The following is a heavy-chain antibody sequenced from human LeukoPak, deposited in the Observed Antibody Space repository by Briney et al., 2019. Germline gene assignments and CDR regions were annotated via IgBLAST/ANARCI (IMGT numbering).Heavy chain of an antibody. J-gene: IGHJ4*02. CDR3: AKGGDSSGYYGGPDY. Sequence: GGSLRLSCAASGFIFSTYGMHWVRQAPGKGLEWVAVISYDGSNKYYADSVKGRFTISRDNSKNTLYLQMNSLRFEDTAVYYCAKGGDSSGYYGGPDYWGQGTLVTVSS. CDR1: GFIFSTYG. D-gene: IGHD3-22*01. CDR2: ISYDGSNK. V-gene: IGHV3-30*18.